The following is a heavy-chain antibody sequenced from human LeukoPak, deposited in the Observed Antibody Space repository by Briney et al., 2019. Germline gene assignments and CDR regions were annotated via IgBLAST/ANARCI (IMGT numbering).Heavy chain of an antibody. D-gene: IGHD5-24*01. J-gene: IGHJ4*02. V-gene: IGHV5-51*01. CDR2: IYPGDSDT. CDR1: GYSFTSYW. Sequence: GESLKISCKGSGYSFTSYWIGWVRQMPGKGLEWMGIIYPGDSDTRYSPSFQGQVTISADKSISTAYLQRSSLRASDTAMYYCARPVRDGYNPYYFDYWGQGTLVTVSS. CDR3: ARPVRDGYNPYYFDY.